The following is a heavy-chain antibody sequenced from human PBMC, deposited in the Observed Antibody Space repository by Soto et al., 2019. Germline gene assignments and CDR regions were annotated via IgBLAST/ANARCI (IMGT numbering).Heavy chain of an antibody. CDR2: INQDGSEK. Sequence: SCKASGYAFTGYYKHWVRQAPGKGPEWVANINQDGSEKYCADSVKGRFTISRDNAKNSLYLQMDILRVEDTALYYCFNVAFGYWGRGTLVTVSS. CDR1: GYAFTGYY. V-gene: IGHV3-7*01. J-gene: IGHJ4*02. CDR3: FNVAFGY.